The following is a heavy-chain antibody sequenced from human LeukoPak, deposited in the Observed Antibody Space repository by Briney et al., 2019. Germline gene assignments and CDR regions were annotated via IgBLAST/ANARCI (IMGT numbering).Heavy chain of an antibody. CDR3: ARGSYGGQH. J-gene: IGHJ4*02. D-gene: IGHD4-23*01. CDR1: GGSISSYY. V-gene: IGHV4-59*01. CDR2: IYYSGST. Sequence: PSETLSLTCTVSGGSISSYYWSWIRQPPGKGLEWIGYIYYSGSTNYNPSLKSRVTISVDTSKNQFSLKLSSVTAADTAVYHCARGSYGGQHWGQGTLVTVSS.